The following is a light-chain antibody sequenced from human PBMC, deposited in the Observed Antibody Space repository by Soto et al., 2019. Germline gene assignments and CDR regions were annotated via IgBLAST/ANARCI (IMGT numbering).Light chain of an antibody. CDR3: QHYGRSSRT. CDR1: QSVSSNY. J-gene: IGKJ1*01. CDR2: DVF. Sequence: EIVLTQSPGTLSLTPGERATLSCMASQSVSSNYLAWYQQKPGQAPRLLIYDVFSRATGIPDRFSGSGSRTDFTLTISRLEPEDFAVYYCQHYGRSSRTFGQGTKVEMK. V-gene: IGKV3-20*01.